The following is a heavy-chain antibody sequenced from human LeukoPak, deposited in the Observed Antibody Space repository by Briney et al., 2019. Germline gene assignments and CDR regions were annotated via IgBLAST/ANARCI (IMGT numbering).Heavy chain of an antibody. CDR2: ISGSGGST. CDR3: ARDGAYYYDSSGYSVDY. J-gene: IGHJ4*02. Sequence: GGSLRLSCVASGSTFSSYAMSWVRQAPGKGLEWVSAISGSGGSTYYADSVKGRFTISRDNSKNTLYLQMTSLRAEDTAVYYCARDGAYYYDSSGYSVDYWGQGTLVTVSS. V-gene: IGHV3-23*01. CDR1: GSTFSSYA. D-gene: IGHD3-22*01.